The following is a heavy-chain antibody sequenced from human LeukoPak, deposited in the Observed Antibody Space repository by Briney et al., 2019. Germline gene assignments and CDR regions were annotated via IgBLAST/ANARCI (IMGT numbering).Heavy chain of an antibody. Sequence: GGSLRLSCAASGFTFSSYAMSWVRQAPGKGLEWVSAISGSGGSTYYADSVKGRFTISRDNSKNTLYLQMNSLRAEDTAVYYCARSRDGYNYLDYWGQGTLVTVSS. CDR2: ISGSGGST. CDR1: GFTFSSYA. V-gene: IGHV3-23*01. D-gene: IGHD5-24*01. J-gene: IGHJ4*02. CDR3: ARSRDGYNYLDY.